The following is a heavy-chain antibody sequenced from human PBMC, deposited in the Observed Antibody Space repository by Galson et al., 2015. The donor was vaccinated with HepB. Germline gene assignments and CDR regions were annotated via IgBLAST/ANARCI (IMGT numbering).Heavy chain of an antibody. CDR3: GRQVRWSGGSCYPDF. D-gene: IGHD2-15*01. Sequence: QSGAEVKKPGESLKISCKGSGYSLTSYWIGWVRQMPGKGLEWMGIIYPGDSDTRYSPSFQGQVTISADKSISTAYLQWSSLKASGTAMYFCGRQVRWSGGSCYPDFWGQGTLVTVSS. CDR2: IYPGDSDT. V-gene: IGHV5-51*03. J-gene: IGHJ4*02. CDR1: GYSLTSYW.